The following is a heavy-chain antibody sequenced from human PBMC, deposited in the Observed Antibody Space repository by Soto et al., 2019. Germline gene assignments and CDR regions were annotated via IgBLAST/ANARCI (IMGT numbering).Heavy chain of an antibody. CDR1: GGSISSYY. V-gene: IGHV4-59*01. D-gene: IGHD1-26*01. Sequence: SETLSLTCTVSGGSISSYYWSWIRQPPGKGLEWIGYIYYSGSTNYNPSLKSRVTISVDTSKNQFSLKLSSVTAADTAVYYCARDLVGAFDYWGQGTLVTVSS. J-gene: IGHJ4*02. CDR2: IYYSGST. CDR3: ARDLVGAFDY.